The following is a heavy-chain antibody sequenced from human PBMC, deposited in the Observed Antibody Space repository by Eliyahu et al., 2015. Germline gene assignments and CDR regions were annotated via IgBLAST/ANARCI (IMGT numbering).Heavy chain of an antibody. Sequence: QITLKESGPTLVXPTQTLTLTCXFSGFSXXTSXVGVGWIRQPPGKALEWLALVYWNDDKRYXPSLKSRLTVTRDTSKNQVVLTMTNMGPLDTATYYCAHLVVADPYYFDYWGQGTLVTVPS. V-gene: IGHV2-5*01. CDR3: AHLVVADPYYFDY. CDR1: GFSXXTSXVG. CDR2: VYWNDDK. D-gene: IGHD2-15*01. J-gene: IGHJ4*02.